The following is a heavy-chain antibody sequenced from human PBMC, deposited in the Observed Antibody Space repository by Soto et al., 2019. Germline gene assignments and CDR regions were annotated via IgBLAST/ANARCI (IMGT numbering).Heavy chain of an antibody. CDR1: GYTFTSYG. Sequence: ASVKVSCKASGYTFTSYGISWVRQAPGQGLEWMGWISAYNGNTNYAQKLQGRVTMTTVTSRSTAYMELRSLRSDDTAVYYCARGGNSVDWFDPWGQGSLVTVSS. V-gene: IGHV1-18*04. CDR2: ISAYNGNT. J-gene: IGHJ5*02. D-gene: IGHD2-21*02. CDR3: ARGGNSVDWFDP.